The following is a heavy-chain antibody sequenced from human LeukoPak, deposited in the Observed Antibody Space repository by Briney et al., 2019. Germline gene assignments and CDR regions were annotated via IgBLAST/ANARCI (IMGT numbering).Heavy chain of an antibody. CDR3: AKYSSISNYYYGMDV. CDR1: GFTFSSYG. Sequence: GRSLRLSCAASGFTFSSYGMHWVRQAPGKGLEWVAVISYDGSDKQYADSVKGRFTISRDNSKNTLYLQMNSLRAEDTAVYYCAKYSSISNYYYGMDVWGQGTTVTVSS. D-gene: IGHD6-13*01. J-gene: IGHJ6*02. CDR2: ISYDGSDK. V-gene: IGHV3-30*18.